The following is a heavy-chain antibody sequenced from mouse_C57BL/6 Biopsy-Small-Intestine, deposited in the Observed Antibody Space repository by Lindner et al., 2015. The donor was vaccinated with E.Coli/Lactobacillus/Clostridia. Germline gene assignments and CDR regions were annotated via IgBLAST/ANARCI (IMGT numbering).Heavy chain of an antibody. V-gene: IGHV1-82*01. J-gene: IGHJ2*01. CDR2: IYPGDGDT. Sequence: VQLQESGPEVVKPGASVKISCKASGYAFSRSWMNWVKQRPGKGLEWIGRIYPGDGDTNYNEKFKGKATLTADKSSSTAYMHLSSLTSEDSAVYFCASNWDVTGYFDYWGQGTTLTVSS. CDR3: ASNWDVTGYFDY. CDR1: GYAFSRSW. D-gene: IGHD4-1*02.